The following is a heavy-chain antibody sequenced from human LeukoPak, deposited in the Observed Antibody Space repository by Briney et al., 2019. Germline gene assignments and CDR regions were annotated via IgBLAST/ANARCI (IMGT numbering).Heavy chain of an antibody. Sequence: PSQTLSLTCTVSGGSISSGDYYWSWIRQPPGKGLEWIGYIYYSGSTYYNPSLKSRVTISVDTSKNQFSLKLSSVTAADTAVYYCARSGFTMVRGVFLRALNWFDPWGQGTLVTVSS. CDR3: ARSGFTMVRGVFLRALNWFDP. CDR1: GGSISSGDYY. J-gene: IGHJ5*02. CDR2: IYYSGST. V-gene: IGHV4-30-4*01. D-gene: IGHD3-10*01.